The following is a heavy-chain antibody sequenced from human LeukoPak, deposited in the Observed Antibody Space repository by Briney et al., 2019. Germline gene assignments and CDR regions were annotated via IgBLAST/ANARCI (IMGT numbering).Heavy chain of an antibody. J-gene: IGHJ5*02. V-gene: IGHV4-39*01. D-gene: IGHD2-2*01. Sequence: SETLSLTCTVSGGSISSSSYYWGWIRQPPGTGLEWIGSIYYSGSTYYNPSLKSRVTMSVDTSKNQFSLKLSSVTAADTAVYYCATSFLGYCSSTSCYAFDPWGQGTLVTVSS. CDR3: ATSFLGYCSSTSCYAFDP. CDR1: GGSISSSSYY. CDR2: IYYSGST.